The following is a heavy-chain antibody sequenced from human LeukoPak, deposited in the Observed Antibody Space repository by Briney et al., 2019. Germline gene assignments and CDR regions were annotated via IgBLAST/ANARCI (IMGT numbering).Heavy chain of an antibody. V-gene: IGHV3-15*07. CDR2: IKSKTDGGTT. J-gene: IGHJ4*02. CDR3: TTDSIVATYASFDY. Sequence: GGSPRLSCAASGFTFSSHSMNWVCQAPGKGLEWVGRIKSKTDGGTTDYAAPVKGRFTISRDDSKNTLYLQMNSLKTEDTAVYYCTTDSIVATYASFDYWGQGTLVTVSS. D-gene: IGHD5-12*01. CDR1: GFTFSSHS.